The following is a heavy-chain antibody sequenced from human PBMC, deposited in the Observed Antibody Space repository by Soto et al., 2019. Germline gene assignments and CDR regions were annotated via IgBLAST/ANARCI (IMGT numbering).Heavy chain of an antibody. CDR1: GYTFVAYY. D-gene: IGHD5-12*01. Sequence: QVQLVQSGAEVKKPGAPVKVSCKASGYTFVAYYLHWVRQAPGQELEWVGWINPNTGDTNYAQKFQGRATMTRDTSISPGYMRLGRLRAGATAISSCARGYQFDPWGQGTLVTVSS. CDR2: INPNTGDT. V-gene: IGHV1-2*02. CDR3: ARGYQFDP. J-gene: IGHJ5*02.